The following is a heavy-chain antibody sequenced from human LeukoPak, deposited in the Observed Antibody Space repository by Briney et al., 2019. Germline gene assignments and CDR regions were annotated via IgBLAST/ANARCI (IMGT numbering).Heavy chain of an antibody. CDR3: AKDGGYHLDY. D-gene: IGHD2-15*01. J-gene: IGHJ4*02. Sequence: PGGSLRLSCAASGFTFSSYGMHWVRQAPGKVLEWVSFIRYDGTNKYYADSVKGRFTISRDNSKNPLYLQMNSLRAEDTAVYYCAKDGGYHLDYWGQGTLVTVSS. CDR2: IRYDGTNK. CDR1: GFTFSSYG. V-gene: IGHV3-30*02.